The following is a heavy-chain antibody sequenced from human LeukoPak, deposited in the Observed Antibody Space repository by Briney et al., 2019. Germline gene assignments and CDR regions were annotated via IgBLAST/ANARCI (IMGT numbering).Heavy chain of an antibody. J-gene: IGHJ5*02. CDR2: IYYSGST. D-gene: IGHD3-10*01. CDR3: ARTRLYGSGSYNAWWFDP. Sequence: SETLSLTCTVSGGSISSSSYYWGWIRQPPGKGLEWIGSIYYSGSTYYNPSLKSRVTISVDTSKNQFSLKLSSVTAADTAVYYCARTRLYGSGSYNAWWFDPWGQGTLVTVSS. V-gene: IGHV4-39*01. CDR1: GGSISSSSYY.